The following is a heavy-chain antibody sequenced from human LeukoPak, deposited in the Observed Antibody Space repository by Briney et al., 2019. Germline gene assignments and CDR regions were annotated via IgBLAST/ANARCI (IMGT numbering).Heavy chain of an antibody. D-gene: IGHD3-22*01. CDR2: IYTSGST. J-gene: IGHJ3*02. V-gene: IGHV4-4*07. CDR3: ARESVTMIVVTRGAFDI. CDR1: GGSISSYY. Sequence: SETLSLTCTVSGGSISSYYWSWIRQPAGKGLEWIGRIYTSGSTNYNPSLKSRVTMSVDTSKNQFSLKLSSVTAADTAVYYCARESVTMIVVTRGAFDIWGQGTMVTVSS.